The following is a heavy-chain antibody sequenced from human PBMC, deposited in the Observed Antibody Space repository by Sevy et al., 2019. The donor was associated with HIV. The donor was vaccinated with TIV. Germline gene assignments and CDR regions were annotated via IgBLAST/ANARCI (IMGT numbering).Heavy chain of an antibody. CDR3: ARDRFPPGSGYYFRDAEYFQH. D-gene: IGHD3-22*01. J-gene: IGHJ1*01. V-gene: IGHV3-48*02. CDR1: GFTFSSYS. CDR2: ISSSSTI. Sequence: GGSLRLSCAASGFTFSSYSMNWVRQAPGKGLEWVSYISSSSTIYYADSVKGRFTISRDNAKNSLYRQMNSLRDEDTAVYYCARDRFPPGSGYYFRDAEYFQHWGQGTLVTVSS.